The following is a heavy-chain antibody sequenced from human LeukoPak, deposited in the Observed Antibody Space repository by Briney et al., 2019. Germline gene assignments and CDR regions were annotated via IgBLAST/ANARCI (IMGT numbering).Heavy chain of an antibody. Sequence: SETLSLTCTVSGGSISSSSYYWGWIRQPPGKGLEWIGSIYYSGSTYYNPSLKSRVTISVDTSKNQFSLKLSSVTAADTAVYYCARRDERLRTGDFDIWGQGTMVTVSS. CDR3: ARRDERLRTGDFDI. CDR1: GGSISSSSYY. V-gene: IGHV4-39*01. D-gene: IGHD2-8*02. J-gene: IGHJ3*02. CDR2: IYYSGST.